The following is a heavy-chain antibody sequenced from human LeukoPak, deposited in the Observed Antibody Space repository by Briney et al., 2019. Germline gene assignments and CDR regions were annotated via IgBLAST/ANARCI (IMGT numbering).Heavy chain of an antibody. D-gene: IGHD6-19*01. CDR3: ARERRAVAGRSGAFDI. CDR1: GFTFSSYS. Sequence: HPGGSLRLSCAASGFTFSSYSMNWVRQAPGKGLEWVSYISSSGSTIYYADSVKGRFTISRDNAKNSLYLQMNSLRAEDTAVYYCARERRAVAGRSGAFDIWGQGTMVTVSS. J-gene: IGHJ3*02. V-gene: IGHV3-48*04. CDR2: ISSSGSTI.